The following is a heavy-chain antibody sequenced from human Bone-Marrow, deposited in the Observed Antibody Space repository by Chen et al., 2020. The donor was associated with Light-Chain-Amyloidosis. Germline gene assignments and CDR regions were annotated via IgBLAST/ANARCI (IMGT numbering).Heavy chain of an antibody. V-gene: IGHV3-30-3*01. CDR2: ISYDGYNK. J-gene: IGHJ2*01. CDR3: ARDYGDFDWYFDL. CDR1: GFTFSRYA. Sequence: QVQLVESGGGVVQPGRSLRLSCAASGFTFSRYAMHWVRQAPGKGLEWVAVISYDGYNKYCADSVKGRFTISRDNSRNTLSLQMSSLRAEDTAVYYCARDYGDFDWYFDLWGRGTLVTVSS. D-gene: IGHD4-17*01.